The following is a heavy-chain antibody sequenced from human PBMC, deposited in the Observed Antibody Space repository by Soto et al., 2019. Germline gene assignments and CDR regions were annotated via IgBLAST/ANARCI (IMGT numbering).Heavy chain of an antibody. V-gene: IGHV1-46*03. CDR1: GYTFTNYY. D-gene: IGHD2-21*02. Sequence: SVNVSCKSSGYTFTNYYIHWVRQAPGQGHERMGLINPSTDSTSYAQKLQGRVTMTRDTSTTTVYMELSSLRSEDTAVYYCAYEYCGGDCYSDESFTIWGQGTMVTVSS. J-gene: IGHJ3*02. CDR2: INPSTDST. CDR3: AYEYCGGDCYSDESFTI.